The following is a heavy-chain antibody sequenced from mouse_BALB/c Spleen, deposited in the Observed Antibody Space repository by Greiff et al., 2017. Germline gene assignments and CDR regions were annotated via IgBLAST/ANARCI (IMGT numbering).Heavy chain of an antibody. CDR3: AIYYGYQAMDY. D-gene: IGHD1-2*01. CDR2: INPSNGRT. Sequence: QVQLQQSGAELVKPGASVKLSCKASGYTFTSYWMHWVKQRPGQGLEWIGEINPSNGRTNYNEKFKSKATLTVDKSSSTAYMQLSSLTSEDSAVYYCAIYYGYQAMDYWGQGTSVTVSS. CDR1: GYTFTSYW. V-gene: IGHV1S81*02. J-gene: IGHJ4*01.